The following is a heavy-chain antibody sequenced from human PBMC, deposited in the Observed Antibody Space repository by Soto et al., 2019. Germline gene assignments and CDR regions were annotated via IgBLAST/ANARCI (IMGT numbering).Heavy chain of an antibody. D-gene: IGHD6-19*01. V-gene: IGHV1-69*12. CDR2: IIPIFGTA. J-gene: IGHJ3*02. CDR3: ARDPDIAVAPRGAFDI. CDR1: GGTFSSYA. Sequence: QVQLVQSGAEVKKPGSSVKVSCKASGGTFSSYAISWVRQAPGQGLEWMGGIIPIFGTANYAQKFQGRVTITADESTSTAYMELSSLRSEDTAVYYCARDPDIAVAPRGAFDIWGQGTMVTVSS.